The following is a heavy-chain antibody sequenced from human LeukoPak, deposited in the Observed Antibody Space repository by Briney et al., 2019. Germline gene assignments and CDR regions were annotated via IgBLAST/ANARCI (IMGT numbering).Heavy chain of an antibody. V-gene: IGHV4-30-2*01. Sequence: PSETLSLTCTVSGGSISSGGYYWSWIRQPPGKGLEWIGYIYHSGSTYYNPSLKSRVTISVDRSKNQFSLKLSSVTAADTAVYYCASAYFSMTQQLERLFDPWGQGTLVTVSS. J-gene: IGHJ5*02. CDR3: ASAYFSMTQQLERLFDP. D-gene: IGHD6-13*01. CDR1: GGSISSGGYY. CDR2: IYHSGST.